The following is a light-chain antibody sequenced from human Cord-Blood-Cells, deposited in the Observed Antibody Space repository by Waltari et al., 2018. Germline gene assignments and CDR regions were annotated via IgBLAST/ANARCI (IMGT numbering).Light chain of an antibody. J-gene: IGKJ3*01. Sequence: EIVLTQSPGTLSLSPGESATLSCRASQSVSSSYLAWYQQKPGQAPRLLIYGASSRATGIPDRFSGSGSGTDFTLTISRLEPEDFAVYYCQQYGSSPPRFTFGPGTKVDIK. V-gene: IGKV3-20*01. CDR2: GAS. CDR1: QSVSSSY. CDR3: QQYGSSPPRFT.